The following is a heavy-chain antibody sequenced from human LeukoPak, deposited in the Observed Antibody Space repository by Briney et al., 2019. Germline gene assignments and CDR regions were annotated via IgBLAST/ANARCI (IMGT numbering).Heavy chain of an antibody. Sequence: GASVKVSCKASGYTFTSYYMHWVRQAPGQGLEWMGLINPTGGSTGYAQKFQGRVTMTRDMSTSTDYMELSSLRSEDTAVYYCARGSTYYYGSGSYRIQYYYYMDVWGKGTTVTISS. J-gene: IGHJ6*03. CDR3: ARGSTYYYGSGSYRIQYYYYMDV. CDR2: INPTGGST. D-gene: IGHD3-10*01. V-gene: IGHV1-46*01. CDR1: GYTFTSYY.